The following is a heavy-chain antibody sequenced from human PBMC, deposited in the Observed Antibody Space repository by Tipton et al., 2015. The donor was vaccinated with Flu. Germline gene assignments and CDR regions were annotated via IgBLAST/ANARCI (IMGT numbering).Heavy chain of an antibody. V-gene: IGHV4-59*01. J-gene: IGHJ4*02. D-gene: IGHD1-26*01. CDR3: SRAPDSIVGATVFDY. CDR2: IYYSGST. CDR1: GGSISSYY. Sequence: LRLSCTVSGGSISSYYWSWIRQPPGKGLEWIGYIYYSGSTNYNPSLKSRVTISVDTSKNPFSLKLSSVTAADTAVYYCSRAPDSIVGATVFDYWGQGALFTAS.